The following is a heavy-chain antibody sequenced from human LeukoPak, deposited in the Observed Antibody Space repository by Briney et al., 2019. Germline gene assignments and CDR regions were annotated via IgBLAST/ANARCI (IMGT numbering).Heavy chain of an antibody. V-gene: IGHV4-4*09. CDR1: GGSISSYY. CDR3: ARGRYCSADICSGGDAFGI. D-gene: IGHD2-15*01. Sequence: SETLSLTCTVSGGSISSYYWSWIRQPPGKGLEWIGYIYTRGSTNYNPSLKSRVTMSVDTSKNQFSLKLSSVTAADTAVYYCARGRYCSADICSGGDAFGIWGQGTMVSVSS. J-gene: IGHJ3*02. CDR2: IYTRGST.